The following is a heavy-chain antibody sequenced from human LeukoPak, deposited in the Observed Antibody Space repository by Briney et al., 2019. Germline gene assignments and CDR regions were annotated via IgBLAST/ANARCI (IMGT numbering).Heavy chain of an antibody. CDR1: GFTFSSYG. CDR2: KWYDGSNK. Sequence: GGSLRLSCAASGFTFSSYGMHWVRQAPGKGLEWVAVKWYDGSNKYYADSVKGRFTISRDNSKNTLYLQMNSLRAEDTAVYYCARDGAAGTPASSSYFDYWGQGTLVTVSS. CDR3: ARDGAAGTPASSSYFDY. J-gene: IGHJ4*02. D-gene: IGHD6-13*01. V-gene: IGHV3-33*01.